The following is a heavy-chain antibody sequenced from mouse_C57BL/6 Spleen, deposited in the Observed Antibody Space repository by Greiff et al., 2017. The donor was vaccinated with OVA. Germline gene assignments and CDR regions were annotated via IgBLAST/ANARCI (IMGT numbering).Heavy chain of an antibody. D-gene: IGHD1-1*01. V-gene: IGHV1-4*01. CDR2: INPSSGYT. CDR3: ANYGSSPFAY. CDR1: GYTFTSYT. Sequence: QVQLQQSGAELARPGASVKMSCKASGYTFTSYTMHWVKQRPGQGLEWIGYINPSSGYTKYNQKFKDKATLTADKSSSTAYMQLSSLTSEDSAVYYCANYGSSPFAYWGQGTTLTVSS. J-gene: IGHJ2*01.